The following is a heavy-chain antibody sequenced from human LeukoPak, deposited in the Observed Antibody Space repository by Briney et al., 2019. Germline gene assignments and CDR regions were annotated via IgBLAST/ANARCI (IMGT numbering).Heavy chain of an antibody. CDR3: ARGGSGYENY. CDR1: GGSISSSSYY. Sequence: EASETLSLTCTVSGGSISSSSYYWGWIRQPPGKGLEWIGYIYYSGSTNYNPSLKSRVTISVDTSKNQFSLKLSSVTAADTAVYYCARGGSGYENYWGQGTLVTVSS. D-gene: IGHD5-12*01. J-gene: IGHJ4*02. V-gene: IGHV4-61*05. CDR2: IYYSGST.